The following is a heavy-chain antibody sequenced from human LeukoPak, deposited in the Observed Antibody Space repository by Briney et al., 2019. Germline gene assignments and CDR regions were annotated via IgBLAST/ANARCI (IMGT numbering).Heavy chain of an antibody. CDR2: IDANNGDT. CDR1: GYTFSGNY. D-gene: IGHD4-11*01. J-gene: IGHJ4*02. CDR3: ARDPSSVTLYFFDY. V-gene: IGHV1-2*02. Sequence: GASVTVSYKASGYTFSGNYIHWLRQAPGQGLEWMGWIDANNGDTKSAHKFQGRVTMSRDTSISTAYMDLSSLSPDDAAVYYCARDPSSVTLYFFDYWGQGTLVTVSS.